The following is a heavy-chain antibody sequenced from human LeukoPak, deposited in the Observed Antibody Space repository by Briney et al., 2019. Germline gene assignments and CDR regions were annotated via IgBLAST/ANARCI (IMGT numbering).Heavy chain of an antibody. CDR1: GGSISSNSYY. CDR2: IYYSGST. CDR3: ARTRGLDYCSSTSCYWQH. Sequence: NPSETLSLTCTVSGGSISSNSYYWGWIRRPPGKGLEWIGSIYYSGSTYYNPSLKSRVTISVDTSKNQFSLNLSPVTAADTAVYYCARTRGLDYCSSTSCYWQHWGQGTLVTVSS. J-gene: IGHJ1*01. V-gene: IGHV4-39*01. D-gene: IGHD2-2*01.